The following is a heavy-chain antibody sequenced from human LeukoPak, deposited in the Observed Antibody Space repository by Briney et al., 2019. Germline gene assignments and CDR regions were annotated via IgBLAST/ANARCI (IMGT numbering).Heavy chain of an antibody. J-gene: IGHJ3*02. CDR3: AKDLELLWFGELLSSAFDI. CDR2: ISYDGSNK. CDR1: GFTFSSYD. D-gene: IGHD3-10*01. V-gene: IGHV3-30*18. Sequence: GGSLRLSCAASGFTFSSYDMHWVGQAPGKGLEWVAVISYDGSNKYYADSVKGRFTISRDNSKNTLYLQMNSLRAEDTAVYYCAKDLELLWFGELLSSAFDIWGQGTMVTVSS.